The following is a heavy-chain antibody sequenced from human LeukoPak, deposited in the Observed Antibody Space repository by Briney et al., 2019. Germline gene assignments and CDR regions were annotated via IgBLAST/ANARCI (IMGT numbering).Heavy chain of an antibody. Sequence: PGRSLTCSCAASGFTFSSYGMHWLRQAPGKGLEWVAVISSDGSNKYYADSVKGRFTISRDNSKNTLYLQMNSLRAEDTAVYYCAAAAWDYWGQGTLVTVAS. CDR1: GFTFSSYG. CDR2: ISSDGSNK. D-gene: IGHD2-15*01. J-gene: IGHJ4*02. CDR3: AAAAWDY. V-gene: IGHV3-30*03.